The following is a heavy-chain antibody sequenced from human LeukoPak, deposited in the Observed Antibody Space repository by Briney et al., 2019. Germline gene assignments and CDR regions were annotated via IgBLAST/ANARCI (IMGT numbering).Heavy chain of an antibody. V-gene: IGHV1-24*01. J-gene: IGHJ3*02. CDR2: FDPEDGET. Sequence: ASVNVSCKVSGYTLTELSMHWVRQAPGKGLEWMGGFDPEDGETIYAQKFQGRVTMTEDTSTDTAYMELSSLRSEGTAVYYCATDHRFGYDAFDIWGQGTMVTVSS. D-gene: IGHD3-10*01. CDR3: ATDHRFGYDAFDI. CDR1: GYTLTELS.